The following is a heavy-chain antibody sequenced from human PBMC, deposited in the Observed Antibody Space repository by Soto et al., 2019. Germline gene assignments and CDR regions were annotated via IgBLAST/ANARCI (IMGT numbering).Heavy chain of an antibody. D-gene: IGHD3-22*01. V-gene: IGHV3-21*01. CDR2: ISGSSSHM. Sequence: GASVKVSCKAAGFIFSEYSMSWVRQAPGKGLEWVSSISGSSSHMYYADSLKGRFTISRDNAKNSLYLQMSGLRAEDAAVYFCAKYTHYSDRSAYHPPYYYDFWGQGILVTVSS. CDR1: GFIFSEYS. CDR3: AKYTHYSDRSAYHPPYYYDF. J-gene: IGHJ4*02.